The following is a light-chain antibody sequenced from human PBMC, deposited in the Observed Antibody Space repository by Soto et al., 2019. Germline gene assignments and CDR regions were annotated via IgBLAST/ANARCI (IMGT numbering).Light chain of an antibody. Sequence: EIVLTQSPATLSLSPGKRATLSCRASQSVDSPLLWYQQKPGQAPRLLIYDASNRATGIPARFSGSGSGTDFTLTISSLEHEDFAVYYCQQRSSWPRTFGQGTKVEIK. CDR3: QQRSSWPRT. V-gene: IGKV3-11*01. CDR1: QSVDSP. CDR2: DAS. J-gene: IGKJ1*01.